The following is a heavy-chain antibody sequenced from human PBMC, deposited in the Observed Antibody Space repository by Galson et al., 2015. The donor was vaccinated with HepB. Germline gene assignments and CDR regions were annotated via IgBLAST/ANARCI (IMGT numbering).Heavy chain of an antibody. D-gene: IGHD3-10*01. Sequence: SLRLSCAASGFTFSSYGMSWVRQAPGKGLEWVAAISGSGGSTDHADSVKGRFTIYRDKSKNTLYLQMNSLRAEDTAVYYCAKEGYYYGSGDYYFDYWGQGTLVTVSS. CDR2: ISGSGGST. V-gene: IGHV3-23*01. CDR1: GFTFSSYG. J-gene: IGHJ4*02. CDR3: AKEGYYYGSGDYYFDY.